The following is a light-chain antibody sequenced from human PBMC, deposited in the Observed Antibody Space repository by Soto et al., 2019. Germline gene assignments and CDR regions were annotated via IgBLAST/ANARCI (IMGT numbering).Light chain of an antibody. CDR1: DSDVGGYRY. V-gene: IGLV2-14*01. CDR2: DVS. Sequence: QSVLTQPASVSGSPGQSIAISCTGTDSDVGGYRYVSWYQQHPGKAPKLIIYDVSNRPSGVSDRFSGSKSGNTASLTISGLQSEDEADYYCDSYTSSSSYVFGTGTKLTVL. J-gene: IGLJ1*01. CDR3: DSYTSSSSYV.